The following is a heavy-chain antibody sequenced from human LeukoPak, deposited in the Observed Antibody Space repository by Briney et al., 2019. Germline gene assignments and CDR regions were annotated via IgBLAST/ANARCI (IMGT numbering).Heavy chain of an antibody. J-gene: IGHJ5*02. D-gene: IGHD6-6*01. CDR1: GGSMRSYTHY. CDR2: VYYTGGT. CDR3: VSNSSSSPWFDP. V-gene: IGHV4-39*02. Sequence: SETLSLTCTVSGGSMRSYTHYWGWIRQPPGKGLEWIATVYYTGGTYYNPSLKSRVTISIDTSRNHFSLKLTSLIAADAAMYYCVSNSSSSPWFDPWGQGPLVTVSS.